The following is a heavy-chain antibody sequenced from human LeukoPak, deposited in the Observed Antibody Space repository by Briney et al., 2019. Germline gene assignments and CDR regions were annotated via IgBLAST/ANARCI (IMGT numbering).Heavy chain of an antibody. CDR1: GYSFTSYD. D-gene: IGHD2-2*01. J-gene: IGHJ3*02. V-gene: IGHV1-18*01. Sequence: ASVKVSCKASGYSFTSYDISWVRQAPGQGLEWMGWISAYNGNTNYAQKLQGRVTVTTDTSTRTAYMELRSLRSDDTAVYYCARRVGGSTSCDIWGQGTMVIVSS. CDR2: ISAYNGNT. CDR3: ARRVGGSTSCDI.